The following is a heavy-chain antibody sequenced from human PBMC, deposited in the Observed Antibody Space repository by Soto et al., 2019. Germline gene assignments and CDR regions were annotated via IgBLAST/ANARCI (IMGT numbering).Heavy chain of an antibody. Sequence: QPGGSLRLSCAASGFTFSSDSMNWVRQAPGKGLEWVSYISSSSSTIYYADSVKGRFTISRDNAKNSLYLQMNSLRAEDTAVYYCARDKPSYDVFDYYYYYMDVWGKGTTVTVSS. V-gene: IGHV3-48*01. CDR3: ARDKPSYDVFDYYYYYMDV. CDR1: GFTFSSDS. CDR2: ISSSSSTI. D-gene: IGHD5-12*01. J-gene: IGHJ6*03.